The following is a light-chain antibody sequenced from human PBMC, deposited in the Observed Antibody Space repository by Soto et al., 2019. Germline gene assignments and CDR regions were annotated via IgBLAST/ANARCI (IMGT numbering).Light chain of an antibody. CDR1: QSISSY. Sequence: DIQMTQSPSSLSASVGDRVTITCRGSQSISSYLNWYQQKPGKAPKLLIYAASSLQSGVPSRFSGSGSGTDFTLTISSLQPEDFATYYCQHSYSTPLAFGQGTKVEIK. J-gene: IGKJ1*01. CDR3: QHSYSTPLA. CDR2: AAS. V-gene: IGKV1-39*01.